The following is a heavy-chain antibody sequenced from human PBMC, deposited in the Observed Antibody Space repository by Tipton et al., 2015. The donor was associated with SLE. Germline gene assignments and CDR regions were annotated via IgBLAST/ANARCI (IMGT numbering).Heavy chain of an antibody. Sequence: TLSLTCTVSGGSISSGNYYWTWIRQPAGKGLEWIGYIYDIGNTNYNPSLKSRVTMPVDASKNQFSLKLSSVTAADTAVYYCARALGMVYEGNCFDPWGQGTLVTVSS. CDR3: ARALGMVYEGNCFDP. D-gene: IGHD2-8*01. J-gene: IGHJ5*02. V-gene: IGHV4-61*09. CDR2: IYDIGNT. CDR1: GGSISSGNYY.